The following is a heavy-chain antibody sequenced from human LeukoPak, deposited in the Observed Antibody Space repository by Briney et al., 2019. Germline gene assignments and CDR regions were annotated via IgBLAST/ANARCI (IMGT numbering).Heavy chain of an antibody. J-gene: IGHJ4*02. CDR1: GFTFSRYW. CDR2: IKQDGSDK. Sequence: GGSLRLSCAASGFTFSRYWMHWVRQAPGKGLEWVANIKQDGSDKYYVDSVKGRFTTSRDNAKNSLYLQMNSLRAEDTALYYCGRAGSGLDYWGQGTLVTVSS. D-gene: IGHD6-19*01. V-gene: IGHV3-7*04. CDR3: GRAGSGLDY.